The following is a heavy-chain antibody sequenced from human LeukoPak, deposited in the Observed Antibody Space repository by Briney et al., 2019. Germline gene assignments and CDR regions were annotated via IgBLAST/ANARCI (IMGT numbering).Heavy chain of an antibody. Sequence: PGGSLRLSCAASGFTVSSNYMSWVRQAPGKGLEWVSVIYSGGSTYYADSVKGRFTISRDNSENTLYPQMNSLRAEDTAVYYCARDVRYGMDVWGQGTTVTVSS. D-gene: IGHD2-8*01. CDR3: ARDVRYGMDV. CDR1: GFTVSSNY. J-gene: IGHJ6*02. V-gene: IGHV3-53*01. CDR2: IYSGGST.